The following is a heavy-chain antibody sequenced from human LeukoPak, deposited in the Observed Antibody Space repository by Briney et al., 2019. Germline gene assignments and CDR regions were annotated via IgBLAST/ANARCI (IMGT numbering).Heavy chain of an antibody. CDR3: ARTLVSTGWYPSNDFDY. Sequence: GASVKVSCKASGGTFSSYAISWVRQAPGEGLEWMGGIIPIFGTANYAQKFQGRVTITTDESTSTAYMEPSSLRSEDTAVYYCARTLVSTGWYPSNDFDYWGQGTLVTVSS. CDR1: GGTFSSYA. J-gene: IGHJ4*02. CDR2: IIPIFGTA. D-gene: IGHD6-19*01. V-gene: IGHV1-69*05.